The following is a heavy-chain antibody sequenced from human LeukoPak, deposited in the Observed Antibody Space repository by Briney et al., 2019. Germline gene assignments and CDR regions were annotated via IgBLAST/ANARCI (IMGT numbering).Heavy chain of an antibody. CDR3: ARSSEGRYYYDSSGYSYYYYYMDV. D-gene: IGHD3-22*01. V-gene: IGHV4-59*01. CDR1: GGSISSYY. Sequence: SETLSLTCTVSGGSISSYYWSWIRQPPGKGLEWIGYIYYSGGTNYNPSLKSRVTIPVDTSKNQFSLKLTSVTAADTAVYYCARSSEGRYYYDSSGYSYYYYYMDVWGKGTTVTISS. CDR2: IYYSGGT. J-gene: IGHJ6*03.